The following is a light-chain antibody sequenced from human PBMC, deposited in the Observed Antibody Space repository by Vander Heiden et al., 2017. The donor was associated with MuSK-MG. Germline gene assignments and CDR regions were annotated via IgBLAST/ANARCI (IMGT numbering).Light chain of an antibody. CDR1: QTVSSNY. CDR3: QQYLRSPWT. Sequence: DIVLTQSPGTLSLSPGERATLSCRASQTVSSNYLAWYQQKPGQAPRLLIYGASTRATGIPDRFSGSGSGTDFTLTISRLEPEDFVVYYCQQYLRSPWTFGQGTKVEIK. V-gene: IGKV3-20*01. J-gene: IGKJ1*01. CDR2: GAS.